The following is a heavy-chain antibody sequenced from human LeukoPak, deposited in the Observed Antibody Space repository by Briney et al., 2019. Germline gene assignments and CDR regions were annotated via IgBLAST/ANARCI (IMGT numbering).Heavy chain of an antibody. J-gene: IGHJ4*02. CDR2: ISTSSLYI. D-gene: IGHD5-12*01. CDR3: ASQGSGYDSPIDY. V-gene: IGHV3-21*01. CDR1: GFTFSSYT. Sequence: GGALRLPCAASGFTFSSYTMTRVRQAPGKGLEWVSSISTSSLYIYYADSVKGRFTISRDNARNSVYLEMNSLRAEDTAVYYCASQGSGYDSPIDYWGQGTLVTVSS.